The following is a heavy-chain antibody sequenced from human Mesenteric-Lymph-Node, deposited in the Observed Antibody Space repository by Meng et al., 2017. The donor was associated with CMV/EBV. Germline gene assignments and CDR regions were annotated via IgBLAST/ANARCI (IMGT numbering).Heavy chain of an antibody. J-gene: IGHJ4*02. V-gene: IGHV3-53*01. CDR1: GFTVRSNY. CDR2: IYSGGST. Sequence: GGSLRLSCAASGFTVRSNYMGWVRQAPGKGLEWVSVIYSGGSTYYGDSVRGRFTISRDNSKNTLYLQMNSLRAEDTAVYYCARGLPMWEYYFDDWGQGTLVTVSS. D-gene: IGHD1-26*01. CDR3: ARGLPMWEYYFDD.